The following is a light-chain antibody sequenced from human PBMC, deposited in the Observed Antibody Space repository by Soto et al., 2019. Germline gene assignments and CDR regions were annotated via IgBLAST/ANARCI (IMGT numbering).Light chain of an antibody. Sequence: DIQLSRSPSFLSASIGDRVTTTCRGSQYFRNFLAWYQQKPGRAPKLLMYDASTLQSGVPSRFSGSGSGTEFALTISSLQPEHFATYYCQQLYSFPLTLGGGTKLDIK. CDR2: DAS. CDR3: QQLYSFPLT. V-gene: IGKV1-9*01. J-gene: IGKJ4*01. CDR1: QYFRNF.